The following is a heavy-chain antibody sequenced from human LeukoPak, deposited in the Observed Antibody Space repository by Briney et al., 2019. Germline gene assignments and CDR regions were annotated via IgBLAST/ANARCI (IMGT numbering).Heavy chain of an antibody. Sequence: ASVKVSCKASGGTFSSYAISWVRQAPGQGLEWMGGIIPIFGTANYAQKFQGRVTITTDESTSTAYMELSSLRSEDTAVYYCARGTDGGYCSSTSCYEYYYYMDVWGKGTTVTVSS. D-gene: IGHD2-2*01. CDR1: GGTFSSYA. V-gene: IGHV1-69*05. CDR3: ARGTDGGYCSSTSCYEYYYYMDV. CDR2: IIPIFGTA. J-gene: IGHJ6*03.